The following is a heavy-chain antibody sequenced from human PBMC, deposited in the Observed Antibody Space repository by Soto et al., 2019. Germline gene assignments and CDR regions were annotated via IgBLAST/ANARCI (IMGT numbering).Heavy chain of an antibody. Sequence: GGSLRLSWAASGFTFRSYGMRWVRQAPGKGLEWVAVIWYDGSNKFYADSMKGRFTISRDNSKNTLFLQMNSLRAEDTAVYYCARDPVQYSSSPYYFDYWGQGTLVTVSS. CDR1: GFTFRSYG. V-gene: IGHV3-33*01. D-gene: IGHD6-13*01. CDR2: IWYDGSNK. J-gene: IGHJ4*02. CDR3: ARDPVQYSSSPYYFDY.